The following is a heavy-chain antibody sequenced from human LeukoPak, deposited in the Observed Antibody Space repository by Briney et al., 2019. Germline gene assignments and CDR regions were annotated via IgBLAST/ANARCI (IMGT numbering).Heavy chain of an antibody. CDR2: IYYSGST. Sequence: SETLSLTCTVSGDSTSSDRYYGGWVRQPPGKGLEWIGYIYYSGSTYYNPSLKSRVTMSVDTSKEQFFLKLNSVPAADTAVYYCARGRPYSGGYHLDYWGQGPLVTVSA. D-gene: IGHD1-26*01. CDR1: GDSTSSDRYY. J-gene: IGHJ4*02. V-gene: IGHV4-39*02. CDR3: ARGRPYSGGYHLDY.